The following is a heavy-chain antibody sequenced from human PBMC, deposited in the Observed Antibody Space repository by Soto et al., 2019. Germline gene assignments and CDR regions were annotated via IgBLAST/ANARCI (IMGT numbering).Heavy chain of an antibody. CDR2: ISGSGGST. CDR3: ANGRYLLSGYYYNEAADAFDI. CDR1: GFTFSSYA. Sequence: GGSLRLSCAASGFTFSSYAMSWVRQAPGKGLEWVSAISGSGGSTYYADSVKGRFTISRDNSKNTLYLQMNSLRAEDTAVYYCANGRYLLSGYYYNEAADAFDIWGQGTMVTVSS. D-gene: IGHD3-22*01. V-gene: IGHV3-23*01. J-gene: IGHJ3*02.